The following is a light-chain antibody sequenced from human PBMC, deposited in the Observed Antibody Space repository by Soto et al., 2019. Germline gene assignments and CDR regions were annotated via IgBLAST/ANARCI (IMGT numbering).Light chain of an antibody. Sequence: QSVLTQPPSASGTPGQRVTISGSGSSSNIGSNTVNWYQQLPGTAPKLLIYSNNQQPSGVPDRFSGSKSGTSASLAISGLQSEDEADYYCAEWDDSLSGYVFGPGTKVTVL. V-gene: IGLV1-44*01. J-gene: IGLJ1*01. CDR3: AEWDDSLSGYV. CDR2: SNN. CDR1: SSNIGSNT.